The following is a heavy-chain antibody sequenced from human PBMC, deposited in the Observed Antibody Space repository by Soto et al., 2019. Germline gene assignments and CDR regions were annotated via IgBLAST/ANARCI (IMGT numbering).Heavy chain of an antibody. D-gene: IGHD1-1*01. J-gene: IGHJ5*02. CDR1: GYTFTSYD. CDR2: MNPNSGNT. V-gene: IGHV1-8*01. CDR3: ARVPKGTGTYLNWFDP. Sequence: QVQLVQSGAEVKKPGASVKVSCKASGYTFTSYDINWVRQATGQGLEWMGWMNPNSGNTGYAQKFQGRVTMTRNTSISTAYMELSSLRSEDTAVYYCARVPKGTGTYLNWFDPWGQGTLVTVSS.